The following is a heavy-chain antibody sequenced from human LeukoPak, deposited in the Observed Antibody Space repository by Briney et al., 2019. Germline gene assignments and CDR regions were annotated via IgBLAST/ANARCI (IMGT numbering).Heavy chain of an antibody. CDR1: GGSISSYY. Sequence: PSETLSLTCTVSGGSISSYYWSWIRQPPGKGLECIGYIYYNERPNYNPSLKSRVTISVDTSKNQFSLKLTSVIAADTAVYYCVESGNRGYSYGYSAFDIWGQGTTVTVSS. D-gene: IGHD5-18*01. CDR3: VESGNRGYSYGYSAFDI. CDR2: IYYNERP. J-gene: IGHJ3*02. V-gene: IGHV4-59*08.